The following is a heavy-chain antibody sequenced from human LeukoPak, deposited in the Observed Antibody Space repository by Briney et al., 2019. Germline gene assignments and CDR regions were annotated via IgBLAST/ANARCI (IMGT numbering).Heavy chain of an antibody. D-gene: IGHD2-15*01. Sequence: PSETLSLTCTVSGGSVSSGSYSWSWIRQPPGKGLEWIGYIYHSGSTYYNPSLKSRVTISVDRSKNQFSLKLSSVTAADTAVYYCARGGYCSGGSCYHSNWFDPWGQGTLVTVSS. V-gene: IGHV4-30-2*01. CDR3: ARGGYCSGGSCYHSNWFDP. CDR2: IYHSGST. CDR1: GGSVSSGSYS. J-gene: IGHJ5*02.